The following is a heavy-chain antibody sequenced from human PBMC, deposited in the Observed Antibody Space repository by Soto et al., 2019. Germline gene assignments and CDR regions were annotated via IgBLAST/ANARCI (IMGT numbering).Heavy chain of an antibody. J-gene: IGHJ4*02. D-gene: IGHD6-13*01. V-gene: IGHV3-21*01. CDR3: ARGPFYGSS. CDR2: VSGGTTHI. Sequence: GGFLRVSCAASGFTFSCCSMNWVCQAPGEGLEWVSSVSGGTTHIYYTDSLEGRFTISRDNAKDSLDLQMSGLRAEDTAVYYCARGPFYGSSWGQGTLVTVSS. CDR1: GFTFSCCS.